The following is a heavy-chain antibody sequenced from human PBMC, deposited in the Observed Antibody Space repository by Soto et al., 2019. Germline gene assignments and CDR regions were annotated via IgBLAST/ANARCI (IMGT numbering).Heavy chain of an antibody. Sequence: PGGSLRLSCAASGFTFSSYAMSWVRQAPGKGLEWVSAISGSGGSTYYADSVKGRFTISRDNSKNTLYLQMNSLRAEDTAVYYCAKEYYDSSGYYPNEFDYWGQGTLVTVSS. J-gene: IGHJ4*02. CDR2: ISGSGGST. CDR1: GFTFSSYA. D-gene: IGHD3-22*01. V-gene: IGHV3-23*01. CDR3: AKEYYDSSGYYPNEFDY.